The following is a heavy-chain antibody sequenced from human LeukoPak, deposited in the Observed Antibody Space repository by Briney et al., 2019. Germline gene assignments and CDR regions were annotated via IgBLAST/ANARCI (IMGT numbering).Heavy chain of an antibody. CDR2: ISAYNGNT. CDR3: ARAYCGGDCYSSKDWFDP. Sequence: ASLKVSCKASGYTFTSYGISWVRQAPGQGLEWRGWISAYNGNTNYAQKLQGRVTMTTDTSTSTAYMELRSLRSDDTAVYYCARAYCGGDCYSSKDWFDPWGQGTLVTVSP. D-gene: IGHD2-21*02. CDR1: GYTFTSYG. V-gene: IGHV1-18*01. J-gene: IGHJ5*02.